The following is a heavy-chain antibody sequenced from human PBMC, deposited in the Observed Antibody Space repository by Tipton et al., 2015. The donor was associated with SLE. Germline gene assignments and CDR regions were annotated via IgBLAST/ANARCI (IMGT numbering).Heavy chain of an antibody. V-gene: IGHV1-18*01. J-gene: IGHJ6*03. Sequence: QVQLVQSGAEVKKPGASVKVSCKASGYTFTSHCITWVRQAPGQGLEWMGWISGYNGNTNYAQKLQGRVTMTTDTSTSTAYMELRSLRSDDTAVYYCARLGDWDFYYYMDVWGKGTTVTVSS. CDR3: ARLGDWDFYYYMDV. D-gene: IGHD3-16*01. CDR2: ISGYNGNT. CDR1: GYTFTSHC.